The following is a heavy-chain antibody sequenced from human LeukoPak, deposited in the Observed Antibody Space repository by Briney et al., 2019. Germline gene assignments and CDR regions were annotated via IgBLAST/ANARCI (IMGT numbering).Heavy chain of an antibody. CDR2: ISAHNGNT. V-gene: IGHV1-18*01. CDR3: ARISRDGYTYGPDP. J-gene: IGHJ5*02. Sequence: GASVKVSCKASGYTFTSYGISWVRQAPGQGLEWMGWISAHNGNTNYAQKLQGRVTMTTDTSTSTAYMELRSLRSDDTAVYYCARISRDGYTYGPDPWGQGTLVTVSS. D-gene: IGHD5-24*01. CDR1: GYTFTSYG.